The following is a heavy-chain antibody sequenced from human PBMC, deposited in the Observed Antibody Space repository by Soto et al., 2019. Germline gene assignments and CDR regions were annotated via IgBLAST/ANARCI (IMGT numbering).Heavy chain of an antibody. D-gene: IGHD1-1*01. CDR1: GFTFSSYA. V-gene: IGHV3-30-3*01. Sequence: GGSLRLSCAASGFTFSSYAMHWVRQAPGKGLEWVAVISYDGSNKYYADSVKGRFTISRDNSKNTLYLQMNSLIAEDSGVYSCARGDPDGANWDYWGQGTLVAVSS. CDR3: ARGDPDGANWDY. CDR2: ISYDGSNK. J-gene: IGHJ4*02.